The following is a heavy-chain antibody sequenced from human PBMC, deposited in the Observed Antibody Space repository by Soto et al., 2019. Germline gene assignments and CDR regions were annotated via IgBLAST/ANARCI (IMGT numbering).Heavy chain of an antibody. V-gene: IGHV5-51*01. CDR1: GYSFAGYW. CDR3: ATPGGFGMDV. D-gene: IGHD5-12*01. Sequence: GESLKISCKGSGYSFAGYWITWVRQKPGKGLEWMGIIFPGDAETRYSPSFQGHITISADKSISTAYLRWSSLKASDTGMYYCATPGGFGMDVWGQGTTVTVSS. J-gene: IGHJ6*02. CDR2: IFPGDAET.